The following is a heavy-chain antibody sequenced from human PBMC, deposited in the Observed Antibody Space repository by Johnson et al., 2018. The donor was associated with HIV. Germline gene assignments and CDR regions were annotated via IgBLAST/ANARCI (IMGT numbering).Heavy chain of an antibody. CDR3: ARDREYGLAWGWAFDI. V-gene: IGHV3-66*02. J-gene: IGHJ3*02. CDR2: IYSGGST. Sequence: VQLVESGGGLVQPGGSLRLSCAASGFTVSSNYMSWVRQAPGKGLEWVSVIYSGGSTYYADSVKGRFTISRDNSKNTLYLQTNSLRAEDTAVYYCARDREYGLAWGWAFDIWGQGTMVTVSS. CDR1: GFTVSSNY. D-gene: IGHD6-19*01.